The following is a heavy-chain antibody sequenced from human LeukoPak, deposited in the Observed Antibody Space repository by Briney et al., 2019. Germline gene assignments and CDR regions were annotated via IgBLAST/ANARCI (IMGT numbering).Heavy chain of an antibody. Sequence: SETLSLTCTVSGGSISSYYWSWIRQPAGKGLEWIGRIYSSGSTNYNPSLKSRVTMSEDTSKNQFSLKLSSVTAADTAVYYCARDLRYCGSTSCYHYYYYYMDVWGKGTTVTVSS. V-gene: IGHV4-4*07. CDR2: IYSSGST. CDR1: GGSISSYY. CDR3: ARDLRYCGSTSCYHYYYYYMDV. D-gene: IGHD2-2*01. J-gene: IGHJ6*03.